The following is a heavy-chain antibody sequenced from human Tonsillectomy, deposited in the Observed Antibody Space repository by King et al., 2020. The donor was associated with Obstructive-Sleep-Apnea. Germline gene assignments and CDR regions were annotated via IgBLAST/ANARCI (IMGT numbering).Heavy chain of an antibody. CDR3: ARGSGAADVNWFDP. J-gene: IGHJ5*02. D-gene: IGHD6-13*01. Sequence: VQLQQWGAGLLKPSETLSLSCAVYGGSFSDYYWSWIRQPPGKGLEWIGEINHSGSTNYNASLKRRVTISVDMSKNQFSLKLTSVTAADTAVYYCARGSGAADVNWFDPWGQGALVTVSS. V-gene: IGHV4-34*01. CDR2: INHSGST. CDR1: GGSFSDYY.